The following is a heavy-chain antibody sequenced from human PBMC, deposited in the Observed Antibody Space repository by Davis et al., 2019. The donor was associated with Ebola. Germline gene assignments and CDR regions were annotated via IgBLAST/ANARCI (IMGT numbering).Heavy chain of an antibody. CDR3: AKDPTTVTPPEYFQH. CDR1: GFTFSSYA. V-gene: IGHV3-23*01. J-gene: IGHJ1*01. D-gene: IGHD4-17*01. CDR2: ISGSGDTT. Sequence: GGSLRLSCAASGFTFSSYAMNWVRQAPGKGLEWVSGISGSGDTTSYADSVKGRFTISRDNPKNTVYLQMNILSDEDTAVYYCAKDPTTVTPPEYFQHWGQGTLVTVSS.